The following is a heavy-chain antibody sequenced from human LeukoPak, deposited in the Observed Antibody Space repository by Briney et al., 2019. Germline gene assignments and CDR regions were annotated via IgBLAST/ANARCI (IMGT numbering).Heavy chain of an antibody. Sequence: PGGSLRLPCAASGFTFSSYSMNWVRQAPGKGLEWVSSISSSSSYIYYADSVKGRFTISRDNAKNSLYLQMNSLRAEDTAVYYCARDPSALFVPVIWGQGTMVTVSS. D-gene: IGHD3-10*01. CDR2: ISSSSSYI. J-gene: IGHJ3*02. V-gene: IGHV3-21*01. CDR3: ARDPSALFVPVI. CDR1: GFTFSSYS.